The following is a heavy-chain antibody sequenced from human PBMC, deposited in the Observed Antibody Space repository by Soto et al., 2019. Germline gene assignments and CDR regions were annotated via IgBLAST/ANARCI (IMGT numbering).Heavy chain of an antibody. CDR1: GGSISSGGYY. D-gene: IGHD3-22*01. CDR2: IYYSGST. V-gene: IGHV4-31*03. CDR3: ARDGVDYYDSSGYYY. Sequence: SETLSLTCTVSGGSISSGGYYWSWIRQHPGKGLEWIGYIYYSGSTYYNPSLKSRVTISVDTSKNQFSLKLSSVTAADTAVYYCARDGVDYYDSSGYYYWGQGTLVTVSS. J-gene: IGHJ4*02.